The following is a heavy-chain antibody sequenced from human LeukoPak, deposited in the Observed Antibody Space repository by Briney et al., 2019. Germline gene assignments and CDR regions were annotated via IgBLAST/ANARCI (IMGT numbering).Heavy chain of an antibody. CDR3: AGSRLLSDSSGYYYVGY. J-gene: IGHJ4*02. D-gene: IGHD3-22*01. V-gene: IGHV3-74*01. CDR1: GFTFSSYW. Sequence: GGSVRLSCAASGFTFSSYWMHWARQAPGKGLVWVSRINSDGSSTSYADSVKGRFTISRDNAKNTLYLQMISLRAEDTAVYYCAGSRLLSDSSGYYYVGYWGQPTVDADSS. CDR2: INSDGSST.